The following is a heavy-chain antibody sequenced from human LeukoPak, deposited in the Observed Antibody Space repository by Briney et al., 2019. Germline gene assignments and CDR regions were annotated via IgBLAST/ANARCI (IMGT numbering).Heavy chain of an antibody. CDR1: GGSISYYY. CDR2: IYTSGRT. Sequence: SEMLSLTCTVSGGSISYYYWNWIRQPAGKGLEWIGRIYTSGRTYYNPSLKSRVTISVDTSKNQFSLKLSSVTAADTAVYYCARDRTRGAFDIWGQGTMVTVSS. CDR3: ARDRTRGAFDI. V-gene: IGHV4-4*07. J-gene: IGHJ3*02. D-gene: IGHD1-1*01.